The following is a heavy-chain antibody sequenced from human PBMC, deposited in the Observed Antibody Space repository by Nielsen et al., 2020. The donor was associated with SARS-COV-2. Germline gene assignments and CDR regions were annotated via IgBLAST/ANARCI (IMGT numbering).Heavy chain of an antibody. CDR1: GFIFSTYA. J-gene: IGHJ2*01. D-gene: IGHD3-10*01. V-gene: IGHV3-30*02. CDR2: IRSDESNK. Sequence: GESLKISCAVSGFIFSTYAMHWVRQAPGKGLEWVAFIRSDESNKYYAESVKGRFTISRDNSKNTVYLQMNSLRAEDTAVYYCAKEGEDDFWGRGTLVTVSS. CDR3: AKEGEDDF.